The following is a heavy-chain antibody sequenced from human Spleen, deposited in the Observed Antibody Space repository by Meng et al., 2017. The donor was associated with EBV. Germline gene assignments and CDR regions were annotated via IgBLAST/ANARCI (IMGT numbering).Heavy chain of an antibody. CDR1: GGSISSRNW. J-gene: IGHJ4*02. V-gene: IGHV4-4*02. D-gene: IGHD6-13*01. CDR3: ATGISPAVPFDY. Sequence: VQLPGSGPGRVKASGPLSLTCAVSGGSISSRNWWTWVRQPPGKGLEWIGDIHHSGSTNYNPSLKSRVTISVDKSKNQVSLKLNSVTAADTAVYYCATGISPAVPFDYWGQGTLVTVSS. CDR2: IHHSGST.